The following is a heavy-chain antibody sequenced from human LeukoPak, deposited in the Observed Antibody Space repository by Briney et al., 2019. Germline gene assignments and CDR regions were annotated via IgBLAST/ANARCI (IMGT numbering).Heavy chain of an antibody. CDR2: ISYDGSNK. V-gene: IGHV3-30-3*01. Sequence: GGSLRLSCAAPGFTFSSYAMHWVRQAPGKGLEWVAVISYDGSNKYYADSVKGRFTISRDNSKNTLYLQMNSLRAEDTAVYYCARLVGGGYSYGYSDYWGQGTLVTVSS. D-gene: IGHD5-18*01. CDR3: ARLVGGGYSYGYSDY. CDR1: GFTFSSYA. J-gene: IGHJ4*02.